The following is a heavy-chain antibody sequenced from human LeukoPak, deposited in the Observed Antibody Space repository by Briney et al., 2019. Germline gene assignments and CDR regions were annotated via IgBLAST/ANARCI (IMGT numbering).Heavy chain of an antibody. CDR2: IIPIFGTA. CDR1: GGTFSSYA. Sequence: GSSVKVSCKASGGTFSSYAISWVRQAPGRGLEWMGGIIPIFGTANYAQKFQGRVTITADESTSTAYMELSSLRSEDTAVYYCARDPGGRYGMDVWGQGTTVTVSS. CDR3: ARDPGGRYGMDV. V-gene: IGHV1-69*13. J-gene: IGHJ6*02. D-gene: IGHD3-10*01.